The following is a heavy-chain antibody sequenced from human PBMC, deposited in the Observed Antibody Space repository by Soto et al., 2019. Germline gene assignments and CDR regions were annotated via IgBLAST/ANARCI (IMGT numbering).Heavy chain of an antibody. CDR2: VYPDDSDT. D-gene: IGHD2-2*01. CDR1: GYSFINHW. V-gene: IGHV5-51*01. Sequence: PGESLKISCTGSGYSFINHWIAWVRQMPGKGLEWMGIVYPDDSDTRYSPSFQGQVTISADKSISTAYLQWRSLEASDTAMYYCARPTYCSSTHCSPFDYWGQGTLVTVSS. CDR3: ARPTYCSSTHCSPFDY. J-gene: IGHJ4*02.